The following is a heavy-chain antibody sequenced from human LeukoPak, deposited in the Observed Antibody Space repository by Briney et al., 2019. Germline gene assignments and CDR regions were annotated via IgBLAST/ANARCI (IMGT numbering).Heavy chain of an antibody. CDR2: IYTSGST. CDR3: ARRNRGIAARYFDY. D-gene: IGHD6-6*01. CDR1: GGSISSYY. J-gene: IGHJ4*02. V-gene: IGHV4-4*09. Sequence: SETQALTRTVSGGSISSYYWSWLRQPPGKGQERIGYIYTSGSTNYNPSLKSRVTISVDTSKNQFSLKLSSVTAADTAVYYCARRNRGIAARYFDYWGQGTLVTVSS.